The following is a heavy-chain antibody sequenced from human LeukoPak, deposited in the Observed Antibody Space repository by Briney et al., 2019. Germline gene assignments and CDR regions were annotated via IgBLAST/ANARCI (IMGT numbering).Heavy chain of an antibody. CDR2: IYYNGST. V-gene: IGHV4-59*01. Sequence: SETLSLTCTVSGDSLSSYFWSWIRQPPGKGLEWIAYIYYNGSTNYNPSLKSRVTISVDTSKNQFSLKLSSVTAADTAVYYCARGRPVGYYFDYWGQGTLVTVSS. CDR1: GDSLSSYF. D-gene: IGHD3-16*01. J-gene: IGHJ4*02. CDR3: ARGRPVGYYFDY.